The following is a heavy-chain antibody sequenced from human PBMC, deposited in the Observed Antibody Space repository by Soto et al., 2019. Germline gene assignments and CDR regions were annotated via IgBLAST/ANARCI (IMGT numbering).Heavy chain of an antibody. CDR3: ARRDFCGGDCAARPQDYCGMDV. D-gene: IGHD2-21*02. CDR2: MCPRDSDT. J-gene: IGHJ6*02. CDR1: GYNINTYC. Sequence: VQLVQSGAEVKKSGESLKISCKGSGYNINTYCVVWVRQMPGKGLEWVGIMCPRDSDTRYSPSSQGQVTISADKSITTAYMKWSSMKASGTAIYYCARRDFCGGDCAARPQDYCGMDVWGQCTAVTVTS. V-gene: IGHV5-51*03.